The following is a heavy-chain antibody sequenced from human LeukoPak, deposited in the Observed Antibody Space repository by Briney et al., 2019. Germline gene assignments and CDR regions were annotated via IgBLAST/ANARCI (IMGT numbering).Heavy chain of an antibody. CDR3: AREDASSWDY. V-gene: IGHV3-21*01. CDR1: GFTFSIYS. CDR2: IISSGSYI. Sequence: GGSLRLSCAASGFTFSIYSMDWVRQAPGKGLEWVSSIISSGSYIYYADSVKGRFTISRDNAKNSLYLQMNSLRAEDTAVYYCAREDASSWDYWGQGTLVTVSS. D-gene: IGHD6-13*01. J-gene: IGHJ4*02.